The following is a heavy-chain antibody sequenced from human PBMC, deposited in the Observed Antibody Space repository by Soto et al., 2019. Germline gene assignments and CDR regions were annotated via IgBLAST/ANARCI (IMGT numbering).Heavy chain of an antibody. D-gene: IGHD2-2*01. Sequence: SVKVSCKASGGTFSSYAISWVRQAPGQGLEWMGGIIPIFGTANYAQKFQGRVTITADESTSTAYMELSSLRSEDTAVYYCAGGVVPAASHDYYYYYGMDVWGQGTTVTI. J-gene: IGHJ6*02. CDR3: AGGVVPAASHDYYYYYGMDV. V-gene: IGHV1-69*13. CDR2: IIPIFGTA. CDR1: GGTFSSYA.